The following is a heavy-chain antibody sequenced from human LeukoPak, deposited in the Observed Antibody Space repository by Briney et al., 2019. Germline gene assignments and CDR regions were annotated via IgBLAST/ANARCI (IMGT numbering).Heavy chain of an antibody. Sequence: GGALRLSCAASGFTFSSYSMNWVRQAPGKGLEWVSSISSSSSYIYYADAVKGRFTISRDNAKNSLYLQLNSLRAEDTAVYYCARSRSSWWGQGTLVTVSS. CDR3: ARSRSSW. CDR2: ISSSSSYI. V-gene: IGHV3-21*01. CDR1: GFTFSSYS. J-gene: IGHJ4*02. D-gene: IGHD6-13*01.